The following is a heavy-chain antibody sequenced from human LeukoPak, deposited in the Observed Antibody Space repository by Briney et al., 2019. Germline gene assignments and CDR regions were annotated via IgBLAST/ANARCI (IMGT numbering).Heavy chain of an antibody. CDR3: ARVGDHYHWYFDL. CDR1: GFTVSTKY. D-gene: IGHD3-10*01. V-gene: IGHV3-53*01. CDR2: IYSGGDT. J-gene: IGHJ2*01. Sequence: PGGSLRLSCAASGFTVSTKYMNWVRQAPGKGLEWVSIIYSGGDTYYTDSVRGRFTISRDNSKNTLYLQMNSLRTEDTAVYYCARVGDHYHWYFDLWGRGTLVTVSS.